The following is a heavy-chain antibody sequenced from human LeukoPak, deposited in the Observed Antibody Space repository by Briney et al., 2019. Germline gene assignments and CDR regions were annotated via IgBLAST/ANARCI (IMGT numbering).Heavy chain of an antibody. J-gene: IGHJ4*02. D-gene: IGHD3-22*01. CDR3: ARDRGSGLRYFDY. V-gene: IGHV4-31*03. CDR2: IHHSGNT. CDR1: SGSVSSVGYY. Sequence: SQTLSLTCTVSSGSVSSVGYYWSWIRQHPGEGLEWIGYIHHSGNTHYNPSLKSRVTISVDTSKNQFSLKLSSVTAADTAVYYCARDRGSGLRYFDYWGQGTLVTVSS.